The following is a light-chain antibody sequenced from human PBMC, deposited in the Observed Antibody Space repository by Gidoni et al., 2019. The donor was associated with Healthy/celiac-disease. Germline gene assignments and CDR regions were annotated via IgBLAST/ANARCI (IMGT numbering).Light chain of an antibody. CDR1: SSDVGGYNY. CDR2: DVS. J-gene: IGLJ1*01. Sequence: QSALTQPRSVSGSPGQSVTISCTGTSSDVGGYNYVSWYQQHPGKAPKLMIYDVSKRPSGVSDRFSGSKSGNTASLTISGLQAEDEAVYYCCSYAGSYTFVFGTGTTVTVL. CDR3: CSYAGSYTFV. V-gene: IGLV2-11*01.